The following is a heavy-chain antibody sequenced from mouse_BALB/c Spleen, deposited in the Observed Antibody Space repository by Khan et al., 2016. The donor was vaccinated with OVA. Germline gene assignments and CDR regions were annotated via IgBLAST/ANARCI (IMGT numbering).Heavy chain of an antibody. CDR1: GYTFTSNT. CDR2: INPRSGYT. Sequence: QMQLEESGAELARPGASVRMSCKASGYTFTSNTMHWVKQRPGQGLEWIGYINPRSGYTNYNQNFKDKATLTADKSSSTAYMQLSSLTSEDSEVYYCARRARGYTMEYWGQGTSVTVSS. V-gene: IGHV1-4*01. CDR3: ARRARGYTMEY. J-gene: IGHJ4*01.